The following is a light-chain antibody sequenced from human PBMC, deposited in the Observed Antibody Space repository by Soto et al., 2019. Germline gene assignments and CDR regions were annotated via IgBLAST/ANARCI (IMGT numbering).Light chain of an antibody. Sequence: SDVGAYNYVSWYQQHPGKAPKLMIYDVSNRPSGVSNRFSGSKSGNTASLTISGLQAEDEADYYCSSYTSSNTYVFGTGTKVTVL. CDR2: DVS. CDR1: SDVGAYNY. CDR3: SSYTSSNTYV. V-gene: IGLV2-14*03. J-gene: IGLJ1*01.